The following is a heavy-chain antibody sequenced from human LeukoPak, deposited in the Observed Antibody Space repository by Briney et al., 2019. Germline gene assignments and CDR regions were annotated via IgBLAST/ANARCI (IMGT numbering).Heavy chain of an antibody. CDR1: GNYW. J-gene: IGHJ4*02. Sequence: GGSLRLSCAASGNYWMHWVRQAPGKGLVWVSHINSDGSWTSYADSVKGRFTISKDNAKNTVYLQMNSLRAEDTAVYYCAKGAGEWLYYFDYWGQGTLVTVSS. CDR2: INSDGSWT. D-gene: IGHD3-3*01. V-gene: IGHV3-74*01. CDR3: AKGAGEWLYYFDY.